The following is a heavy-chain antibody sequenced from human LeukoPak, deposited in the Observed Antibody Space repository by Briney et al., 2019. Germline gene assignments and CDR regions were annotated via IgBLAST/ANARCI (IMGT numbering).Heavy chain of an antibody. Sequence: GGSLRLSCAASGFTFSSYSMNWVRQAPGKGLEWVSYISSSSSTIYYADSVKGRFTISRDNAKNSLYLQMNSLRAEDTAVYYCARDYLDNNDYSPSLEKTGWGQGTLVTVSS. CDR3: ARDYLDNNDYSPSLEKTG. J-gene: IGHJ4*02. CDR1: GFTFSSYS. D-gene: IGHD4-11*01. CDR2: ISSSSSTI. V-gene: IGHV3-48*04.